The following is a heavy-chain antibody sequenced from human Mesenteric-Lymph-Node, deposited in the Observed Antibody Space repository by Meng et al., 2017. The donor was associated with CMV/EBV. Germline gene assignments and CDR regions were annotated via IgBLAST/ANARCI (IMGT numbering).Heavy chain of an antibody. CDR3: ARDLLGYCTSTSCFGMDV. V-gene: IGHV3-30*02. J-gene: IGHJ6*02. D-gene: IGHD2-2*01. CDR2: TPFDGTKQ. CDR1: GFTFSSYS. Sequence: GESLKISCAASGFTFSSYSMNWVRQTPGKGLEWVSFTPFDGTKQYYIDAVKGRFTISRDNTKNSLYLQMNSLRAEDTALYYCARDLLGYCTSTSCFGMDVWGQGTTVTVSS.